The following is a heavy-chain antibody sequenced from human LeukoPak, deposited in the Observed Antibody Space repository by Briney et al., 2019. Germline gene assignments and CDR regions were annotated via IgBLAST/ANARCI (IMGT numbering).Heavy chain of an antibody. J-gene: IGHJ4*02. Sequence: SETLSLTCAVYGGSFSGYYWSWIRQPPGKGLEWIGEINHSGSTNYNPSLKSRVTISVDTSKNQFSLKLSSVTAADTAVYYCARGTYYYDSSGYYERYYFDYWGQGTLATVSS. CDR2: INHSGST. CDR3: ARGTYYYDSSGYYERYYFDY. CDR1: GGSFSGYY. V-gene: IGHV4-34*01. D-gene: IGHD3-22*01.